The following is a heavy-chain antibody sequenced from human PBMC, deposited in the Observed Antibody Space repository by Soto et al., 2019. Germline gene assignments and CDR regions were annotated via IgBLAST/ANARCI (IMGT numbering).Heavy chain of an antibody. J-gene: IGHJ4*02. CDR1: GFTFSSYS. CDR2: ISSSSSTI. Sequence: PGGSLRLSCAASGFTFSSYSMNWVRQAPGKGLEWVSYISSSSSTIYYADYVKGRFTISRDNAKDSLYLQLNSLRGEDTAVYYCARQSFDYWGQGTLVTVS. CDR3: ARQSFDY. V-gene: IGHV3-48*01.